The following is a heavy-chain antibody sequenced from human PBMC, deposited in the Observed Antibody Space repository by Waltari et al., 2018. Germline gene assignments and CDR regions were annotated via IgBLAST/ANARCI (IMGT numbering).Heavy chain of an antibody. V-gene: IGHV3-74*01. CDR3: ARRVGATTRDAFDI. Sequence: EVQLVESGGGLVQPGGSLRLPCAASGFPSSSYWLHGFAQAPGKGLGWVSRSNSDGSSTSYADSVKGRFTISRDNAKNTLYLQMNSLRAEDMAVYYCARRVGATTRDAFDIWGQGTMVTVSS. J-gene: IGHJ3*02. CDR1: GFPSSSYW. CDR2: SNSDGSST. D-gene: IGHD1-26*01.